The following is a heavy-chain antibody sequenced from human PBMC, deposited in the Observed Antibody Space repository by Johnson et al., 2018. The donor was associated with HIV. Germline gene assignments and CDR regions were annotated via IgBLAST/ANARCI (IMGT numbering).Heavy chain of an antibody. CDR2: ISYDGSNK. Sequence: QVQLVESGGGVVQPGGSLRLSCAASGFTFSSYAMHWVRQAPGKGLDWVAVISYDGSNKYYADSVKGRFTISRDNSKNTLYLQMNSLRAEDTAVYYCAKGGSLTQDAPFDIWGQGTMVTVSS. CDR3: AKGGSLTQDAPFDI. CDR1: GFTFSSYA. J-gene: IGHJ3*02. V-gene: IGHV3-30-3*01. D-gene: IGHD1-14*01.